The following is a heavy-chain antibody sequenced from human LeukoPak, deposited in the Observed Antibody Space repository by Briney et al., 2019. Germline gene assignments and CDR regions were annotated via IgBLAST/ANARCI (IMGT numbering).Heavy chain of an antibody. Sequence: GGSLRLSCAGSGFTFGSYAMSWVRQAPGKGLEWVSSISGTGASTFYADSVKGRFTISRDNSKNTLYLQMNSLRAEDTAVYYCARDLKQWLVNYYYGMDVWGQGTTVTVSS. D-gene: IGHD6-19*01. CDR3: ARDLKQWLVNYYYGMDV. CDR1: GFTFGSYA. V-gene: IGHV3-23*01. J-gene: IGHJ6*02. CDR2: ISGTGAST.